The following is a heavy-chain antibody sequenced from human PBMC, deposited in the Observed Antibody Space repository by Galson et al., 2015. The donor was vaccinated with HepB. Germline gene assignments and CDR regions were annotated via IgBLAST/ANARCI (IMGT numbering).Heavy chain of an antibody. V-gene: IGHV3-21*01. J-gene: IGHJ3*02. CDR3: ASFKPGYFDWSRSFDI. Sequence: SLRLSCAASGFTFSSYSMNWVRQAPGKGLEWVSSISSSSSYIYYADSVKGRFTISRDNAKNSLYLQMNSLRAEDTAVYYCASFKPGYFDWSRSFDIWGQGTMVTVSS. CDR2: ISSSSSYI. CDR1: GFTFSSYS. D-gene: IGHD3-9*01.